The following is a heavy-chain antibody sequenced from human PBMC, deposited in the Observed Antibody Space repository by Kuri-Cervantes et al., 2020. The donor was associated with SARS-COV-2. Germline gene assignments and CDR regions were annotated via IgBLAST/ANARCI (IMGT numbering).Heavy chain of an antibody. Sequence: GGSLRLSCAASGFTFSSYGMHWVRQAPGKGLEWVAFIRYDGSNKYYADSVKGRFTISRDNSKNTLYLQMNSLRAEDTAVYYCAREEPLSEAFDYWGQGTLVTVSS. CDR1: GFTFSSYG. CDR2: IRYDGSNK. V-gene: IGHV3-30*02. J-gene: IGHJ4*02. D-gene: IGHD1-14*01. CDR3: AREEPLSEAFDY.